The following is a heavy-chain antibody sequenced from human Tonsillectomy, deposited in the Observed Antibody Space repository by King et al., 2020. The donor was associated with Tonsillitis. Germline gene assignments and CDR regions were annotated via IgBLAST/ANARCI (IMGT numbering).Heavy chain of an antibody. CDR2: ISYDGSNK. V-gene: IGHV3-30-3*01. CDR3: ARGKQQPIFDY. J-gene: IGHJ4*02. CDR1: GFTFSTYA. D-gene: IGHD6-13*01. Sequence: VQLVESGGGVVQPGRSLRLSCAASGFTFSTYAMHWVRQAPGKGLEWVAVISYDGSNKYYADSVKGRFTISRDNSKNTVYLQMNSLRAEDTAIYYCARGKQQPIFDYWGQGTLVPVSS.